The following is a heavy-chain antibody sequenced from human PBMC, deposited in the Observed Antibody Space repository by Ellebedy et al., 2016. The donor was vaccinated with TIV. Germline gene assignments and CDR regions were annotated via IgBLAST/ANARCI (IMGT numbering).Heavy chain of an antibody. CDR1: GGTFSSFG. J-gene: IGHJ3*02. CDR3: ARDRLPHYDSSGFFVAFDI. V-gene: IGHV1-69*13. Sequence: ASVKVSXXASGGTFSSFGVCWVRQAPGQGLEWMGGIIPIFSAAHYAQKFQGRVTITADESTSTAYLQLNSLRSEDTAVYYCARDRLPHYDSSGFFVAFDIWGQGTVVTVSS. D-gene: IGHD3-22*01. CDR2: IIPIFSAA.